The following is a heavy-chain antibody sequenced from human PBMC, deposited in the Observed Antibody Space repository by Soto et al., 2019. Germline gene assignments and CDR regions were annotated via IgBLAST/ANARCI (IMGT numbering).Heavy chain of an antibody. V-gene: IGHV3-7*01. CDR2: IKQDGSEK. CDR1: GFTFSSYW. Sequence: GGSLRLSCAASGFTFSSYWMSWVRQAPGKGLEWVANIKQDGSEKYYVDSVKGRFTISRDNAKNSLYLQMNSLRAEDTAVYYCARERDAVGGADAFEIWGQGTMVTVSS. CDR3: ARERDAVGGADAFEI. J-gene: IGHJ3*02. D-gene: IGHD1-26*01.